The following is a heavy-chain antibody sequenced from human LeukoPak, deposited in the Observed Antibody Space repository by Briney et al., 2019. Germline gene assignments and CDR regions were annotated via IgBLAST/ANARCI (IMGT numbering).Heavy chain of an antibody. Sequence: GGSLRLSCAASGFSFSSFAMMWVRQAPGMGLELISAILSGGDVFFYGDSVRGRFTISRDDSTNTLFLQMNNLRADDSAVYYCARDPDGNYVGAFEMWGPGTTVTVSS. CDR2: ILSGGDVF. V-gene: IGHV3-23*01. CDR3: ARDPDGNYVGAFEM. J-gene: IGHJ3*02. CDR1: GFSFSSFA. D-gene: IGHD4-17*01.